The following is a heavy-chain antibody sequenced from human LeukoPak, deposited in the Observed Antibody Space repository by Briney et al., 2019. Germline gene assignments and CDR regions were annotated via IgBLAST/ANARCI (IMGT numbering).Heavy chain of an antibody. CDR3: ARTRYYDSPDY. CDR2: VNSDGSTT. CDR1: GFTFSSYW. J-gene: IGHJ4*02. D-gene: IGHD3-22*01. Sequence: GGSLRLSCAASGFTFSSYWMHWVRQAPGKGLVWVSRVNSDGSTTNYADSVKGRFTISRDNAKNTLYMQMNSLRAEDTAVYYCARTRYYDSPDYWGQGTLVTVSS. V-gene: IGHV3-74*01.